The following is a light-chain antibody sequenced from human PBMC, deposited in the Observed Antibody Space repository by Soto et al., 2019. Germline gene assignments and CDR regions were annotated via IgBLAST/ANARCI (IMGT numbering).Light chain of an antibody. J-gene: IGLJ2*01. CDR2: DVS. V-gene: IGLV2-14*01. CDR3: SSFTSSSTLV. CDR1: SSDVGGYNY. Sequence: SVLTQPASVSGFPGQPITISCTGTSSDVGGYNYVSWYQQHPGKAPQFIIYDVSNRPSGVSNRFSGSKSGNTASLTIFGLQAEDEADYYCSSFTSSSTLVFGGGTKLTVL.